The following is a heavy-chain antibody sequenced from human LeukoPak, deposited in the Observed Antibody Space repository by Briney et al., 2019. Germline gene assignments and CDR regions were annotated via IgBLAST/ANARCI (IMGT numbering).Heavy chain of an antibody. V-gene: IGHV3-23*01. J-gene: IGHJ6*03. CDR1: GFTFSSYA. Sequence: GGSLSLSFAASGFTFSSYAMSWVRQAPGKGLEWVSAISGSGGSTYYADSVKGRFTISRDNSKNTLYLQMNSLRAEDTAVYYCAKDRGDIVVVPSGHYYYYYMDVWGKGTTVTVSS. CDR2: ISGSGGST. CDR3: AKDRGDIVVVPSGHYYYYYMDV. D-gene: IGHD2-2*01.